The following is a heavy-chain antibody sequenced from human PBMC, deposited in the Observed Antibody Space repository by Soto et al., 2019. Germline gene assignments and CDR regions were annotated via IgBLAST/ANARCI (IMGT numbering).Heavy chain of an antibody. D-gene: IGHD3-3*02. CDR3: ARDRLRPHFWSGYHNWFDP. V-gene: IGHV1-3*01. Sequence: GASVKVSCKASGYTFTSYAMHWVRQAPGQRLEWMGWINAGNGNTKYSQKFQGRVTITRDTSASTAYMELSSLRSEDTALYYCARDRLRPHFWSGYHNWFDPWGQGTLVTVSS. CDR1: GYTFTSYA. J-gene: IGHJ5*02. CDR2: INAGNGNT.